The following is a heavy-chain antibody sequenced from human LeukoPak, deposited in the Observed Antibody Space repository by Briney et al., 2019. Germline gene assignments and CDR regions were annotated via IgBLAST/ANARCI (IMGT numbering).Heavy chain of an antibody. D-gene: IGHD6-13*01. V-gene: IGHV4-59*08. Sequence: SETLSLTCTVSGGSISSYYWSWIRQPPGKGLEWIGYIYYSGSTNYNPSLKSRLTMSVDTSNNHFSLQLSSVTAADTAVYFCARLPPYSSSWYFDYWGQGTLVTVSS. J-gene: IGHJ4*02. CDR2: IYYSGST. CDR3: ARLPPYSSSWYFDY. CDR1: GGSISSYY.